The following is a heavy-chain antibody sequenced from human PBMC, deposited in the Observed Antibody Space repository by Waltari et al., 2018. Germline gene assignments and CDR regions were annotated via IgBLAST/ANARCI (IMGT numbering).Heavy chain of an antibody. CDR1: GGSFSGYY. J-gene: IGHJ3*02. CDR3: ARLRSPSYYYDSSGYPYDAFDI. CDR2: ITHSGST. V-gene: IGHV4-34*01. Sequence: QVQLQQWGAGLLKPSETLSLTCAVYGGSFSGYYWSWIRQPPGKGLEWIGEITHSGSTNYNPSLKSRVTISVDTSKNQFSLKLSSVTAADTAVYYCARLRSPSYYYDSSGYPYDAFDIWGQGTMVTVSS. D-gene: IGHD3-22*01.